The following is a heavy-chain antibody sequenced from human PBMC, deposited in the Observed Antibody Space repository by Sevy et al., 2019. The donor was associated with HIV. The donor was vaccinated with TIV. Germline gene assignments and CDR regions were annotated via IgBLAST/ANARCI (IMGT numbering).Heavy chain of an antibody. J-gene: IGHJ3*02. V-gene: IGHV3-23*01. D-gene: IGHD3-22*01. CDR2: ISGSGGST. Sequence: GGSLRLSCAASGFTFSSYAMSWVRQAPGKGLEWVSAISGSGGSTYYADSVKGRFTISRDNSKNTLYLQMNSLRAEDTAVYYCAKDNYYDSSGYLRDAFDIWGQVTMVTVSS. CDR1: GFTFSSYA. CDR3: AKDNYYDSSGYLRDAFDI.